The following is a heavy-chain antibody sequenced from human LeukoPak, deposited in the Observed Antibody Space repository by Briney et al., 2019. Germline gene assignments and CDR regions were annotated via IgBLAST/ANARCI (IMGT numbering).Heavy chain of an antibody. D-gene: IGHD5-18*01. CDR3: ARLDTAMPMAYFDY. Sequence: ASVKVSCKASGGTFSSYAISWVRQAPGQGLEWMGGIIPIFGTANYAQKFQGRVTITTDESTSTAYMGLSSLRSEDTAVYYCARLDTAMPMAYFDYWGQGTLVTVSS. CDR1: GGTFSSYA. CDR2: IIPIFGTA. J-gene: IGHJ4*02. V-gene: IGHV1-69*05.